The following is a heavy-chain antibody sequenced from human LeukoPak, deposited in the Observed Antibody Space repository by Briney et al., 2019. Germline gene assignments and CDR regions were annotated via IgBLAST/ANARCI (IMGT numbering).Heavy chain of an antibody. CDR2: IYYSGST. V-gene: IGHV4-59*12. Sequence: SETLSLTCTVSGGSISSYYWSWIRQPPGKGLEWIGYIYYSGSTNYNPSLKSRVTISVDTPKNQFSLKLGSVTAADTAVYYCAREMATGEFDYWGQGTLVTVSS. CDR3: AREMATGEFDY. CDR1: GGSISSYY. D-gene: IGHD5-24*01. J-gene: IGHJ4*02.